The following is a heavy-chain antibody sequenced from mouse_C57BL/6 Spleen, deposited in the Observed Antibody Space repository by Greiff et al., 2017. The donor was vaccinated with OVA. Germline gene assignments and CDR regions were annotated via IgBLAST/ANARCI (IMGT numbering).Heavy chain of an antibody. J-gene: IGHJ3*01. Sequence: DVQLQESGPVLVKPGASVKMSCKASGYTFTDYYMNWVKQSHGKSLEWIGVINPYNGGTSYNQKFKGKATLTVDKSSSTAYMELNSLTSEDSAVYYCARSHYYGSSYETWFAYWGQGTLVTVSA. CDR3: ARSHYYGSSYETWFAY. CDR2: INPYNGGT. V-gene: IGHV1-19*01. D-gene: IGHD1-1*01. CDR1: GYTFTDYY.